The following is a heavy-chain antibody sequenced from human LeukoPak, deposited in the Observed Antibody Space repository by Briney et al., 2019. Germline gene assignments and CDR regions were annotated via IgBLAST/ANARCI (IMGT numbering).Heavy chain of an antibody. V-gene: IGHV4-59*12. CDR2: IYYSGST. D-gene: IGHD2-2*01. Sequence: SETLSLTCIVSGGSISSYYWSWIRQPPGKGLEWIGYIYYSGSTNYNPSLKSRVTISVDTSKNQFSLKLSSVTAADTAVYYCARGRDCSSTSCYDNWFDPWGQGTLVTVSS. J-gene: IGHJ5*02. CDR3: ARGRDCSSTSCYDNWFDP. CDR1: GGSISSYY.